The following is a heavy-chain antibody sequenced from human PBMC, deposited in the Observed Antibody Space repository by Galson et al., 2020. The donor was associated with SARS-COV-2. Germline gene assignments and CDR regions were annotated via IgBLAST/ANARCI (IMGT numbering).Heavy chain of an antibody. D-gene: IGHD3-3*01. V-gene: IGHV5-51*01. CDR1: GYSFTNNW. J-gene: IGHJ3*01. Sequence: KIGESLQISCRGSGYSFTNNWIGWVRQMPGKGLEWMGLIHPSDSDTRYSPSFEGQVTISADKSITTTYLQWSSLKASDTAMYYCATVRYDFWSGFVFGAFDVWGQGTVVTVP. CDR2: IHPSDSDT. CDR3: ATVRYDFWSGFVFGAFDV.